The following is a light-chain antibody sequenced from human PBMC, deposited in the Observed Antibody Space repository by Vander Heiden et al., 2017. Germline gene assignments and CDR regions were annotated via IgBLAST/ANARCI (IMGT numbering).Light chain of an antibody. Sequence: SALTQPASVSGSPGQSITISCTGTSSDVGAYDYVSWYQHRPGKAPKLIIYDGSTRPSGWSERFSGSKSGITASLSISGVQAEDEADYYCNSYTTKNTLVFGSGT. J-gene: IGLJ1*01. CDR1: SSDVGAYDY. CDR2: DGS. CDR3: NSYTTKNTLV. V-gene: IGLV2-14*03.